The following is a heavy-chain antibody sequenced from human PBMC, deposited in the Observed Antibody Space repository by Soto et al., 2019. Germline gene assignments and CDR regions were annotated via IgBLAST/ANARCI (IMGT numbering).Heavy chain of an antibody. V-gene: IGHV3-9*01. Sequence: EVQLVESGGGLVQPGRSLRLSCAASGFTFDDYAMHWVRQAPGKGLEWVAGISWNSGSIGYADSVKGRFTISRDNAKNYLYLQMNSLRAEDTALYYCAKVRSSSWYDFDYWGQGTLVTVSS. CDR2: ISWNSGSI. CDR3: AKVRSSSWYDFDY. CDR1: GFTFDDYA. D-gene: IGHD6-13*01. J-gene: IGHJ4*02.